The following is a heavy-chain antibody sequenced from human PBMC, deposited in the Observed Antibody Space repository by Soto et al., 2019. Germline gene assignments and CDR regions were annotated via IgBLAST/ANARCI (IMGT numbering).Heavy chain of an antibody. CDR2: ISRDGSTM. CDR1: RVTLSNFG. V-gene: IGHV3-30*03. Sequence: QVQLVESGGGVVQPGRSLRLSCAASRVTLSNFGMHWVRQAPGKGLEWVAVISRDGSTMLYADSVKGRFTISRDSSRNTLYLQMNSLRAEDTAVYHCVGEVASGYWGQGTLVTVSS. CDR3: VGEVASGY. D-gene: IGHD2-21*01. J-gene: IGHJ4*02.